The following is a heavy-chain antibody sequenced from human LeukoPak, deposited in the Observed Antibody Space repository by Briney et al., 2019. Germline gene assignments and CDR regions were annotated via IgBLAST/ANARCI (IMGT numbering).Heavy chain of an antibody. CDR1: GYSFTSYW. D-gene: IGHD6-13*01. Sequence: GESLKISCKGSGYSFTSYWIGWVRQMPGKGLEWMGIIYPGDSDTRYSPSFQGQVTISADKSISTAYLQWSSLKASDTAMYYCARQPSIAAAGTYWFDPWGQGTLVTVSS. CDR3: ARQPSIAAAGTYWFDP. V-gene: IGHV5-51*01. CDR2: IYPGDSDT. J-gene: IGHJ5*02.